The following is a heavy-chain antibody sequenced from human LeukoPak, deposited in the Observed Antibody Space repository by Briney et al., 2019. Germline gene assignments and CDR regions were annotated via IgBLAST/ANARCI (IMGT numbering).Heavy chain of an antibody. V-gene: IGHV3-23*01. D-gene: IGHD3-10*01. CDR3: AKNTYGSGNYYYYYMDV. Sequence: GGSLRLSCAASGFTFSSYAMTWVRQAPGKGLEWVSAISGSGGSTYYADSVKGRFTISRDNSKNTLYLQMNSLRAEDTAVYYCAKNTYGSGNYYYYYMDVWGKGTTVTISS. CDR1: GFTFSSYA. CDR2: ISGSGGST. J-gene: IGHJ6*03.